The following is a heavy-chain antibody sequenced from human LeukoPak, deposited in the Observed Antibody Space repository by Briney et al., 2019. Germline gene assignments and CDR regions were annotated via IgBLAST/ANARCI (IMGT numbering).Heavy chain of an antibody. V-gene: IGHV1-2*06. J-gene: IGHJ4*02. CDR3: ARDRLALDY. CDR1: GFTFTSHD. D-gene: IGHD4-11*01. Sequence: SVKVSCKASGFTFTSHDFNWVRQATGQGLEWMGRINPNSGGTNYAQKFQGRVTMTRDTSISTAYMELSRLRSDDTAVYYCARDRLALDYWGQGTLVTVSS. CDR2: INPNSGGT.